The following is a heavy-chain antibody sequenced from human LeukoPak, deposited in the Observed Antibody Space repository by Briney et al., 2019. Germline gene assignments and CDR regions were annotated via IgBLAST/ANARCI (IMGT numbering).Heavy chain of an antibody. J-gene: IGHJ4*02. D-gene: IGHD2-2*01. CDR2: ISAYNGNT. V-gene: IGHV1-18*01. CDR1: GYTFTSYG. Sequence: GASVKVSCKASGYTFTSYGISWVRQAPGQGLEWMGWISAYNGNTNYAQKLQGRVTMTRDTSISTVYMELSRLRSDDTAVYYCARDVGEYCSSINCHASDYWGQGTLVTVSS. CDR3: ARDVGEYCSSINCHASDY.